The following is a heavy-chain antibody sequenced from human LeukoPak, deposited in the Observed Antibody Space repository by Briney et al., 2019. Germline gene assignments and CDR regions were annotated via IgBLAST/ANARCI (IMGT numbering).Heavy chain of an antibody. J-gene: IGHJ4*02. CDR1: GFTFSNYG. CDR2: IWYDGSNK. CDR3: ARDISGYYYFDY. Sequence: PGGSLRLSCAASGFTFSNYGMHWVRQAPGKGLEWVAVIWYDGSNKYYADSVKGRFIISGDNSKNTLYLQMNSLRAEDTAVYYCARDISGYYYFDYWGQGTLVTVSS. V-gene: IGHV3-33*01. D-gene: IGHD3-22*01.